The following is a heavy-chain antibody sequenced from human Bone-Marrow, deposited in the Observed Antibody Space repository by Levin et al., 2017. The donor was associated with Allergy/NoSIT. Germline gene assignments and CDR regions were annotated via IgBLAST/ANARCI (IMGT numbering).Heavy chain of an antibody. CDR1: GFSFSDYY. D-gene: IGHD5-12*01. CDR2: ISSTSTYT. Sequence: GGSLRLSCAVSGFSFSDYYMTWIRQAPGKGLEWVSYISSTSTYTKYTDSVKGRLTISRDNLKNSVFLQMNSLRAEDTAVYYCARGLPDSGYRRLDYWGQGALVTVSS. J-gene: IGHJ4*02. V-gene: IGHV3-11*06. CDR3: ARGLPDSGYRRLDY.